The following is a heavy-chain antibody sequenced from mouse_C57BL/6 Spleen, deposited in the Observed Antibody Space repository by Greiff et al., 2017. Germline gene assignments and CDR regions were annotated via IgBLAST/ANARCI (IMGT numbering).Heavy chain of an antibody. CDR2: INPSTGGT. CDR1: GYSFTGYY. J-gene: IGHJ1*03. Sequence: VQLKQSGPELVKPGASVKISCKASGYSFTGYYMNWVKQSPEKSLEWIGEINPSTGGTTYNQKFKAKATLTVDKSSSTAYMQLKSLTSEDSAVYYCATLTTVVAHGYFDVWGTGTTVTVSS. D-gene: IGHD1-1*01. CDR3: ATLTTVVAHGYFDV. V-gene: IGHV1-42*01.